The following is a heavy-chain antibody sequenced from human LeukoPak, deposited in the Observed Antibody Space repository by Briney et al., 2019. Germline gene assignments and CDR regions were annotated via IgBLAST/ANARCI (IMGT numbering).Heavy chain of an antibody. Sequence: GGSLRLSCAASGFTFSSYAMFWVRQAPGKGLEWVSAISGSDVSTYYADSVRGQFTISRDNSKNTLYLQMNSLRAEDTAVYYCAKDHFSGSYFQYFDYWGQGTLVTVSS. V-gene: IGHV3-23*01. CDR3: AKDHFSGSYFQYFDY. CDR2: ISGSDVST. D-gene: IGHD1-26*01. J-gene: IGHJ4*02. CDR1: GFTFSSYA.